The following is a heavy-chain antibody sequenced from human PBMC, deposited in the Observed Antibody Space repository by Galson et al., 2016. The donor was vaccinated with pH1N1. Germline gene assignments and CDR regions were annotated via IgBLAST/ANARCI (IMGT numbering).Heavy chain of an antibody. J-gene: IGHJ4*02. CDR1: GFSLSSYW. Sequence: SLRLSCAASGFSLSSYWMSWVRQAPGKGLEWVANINVDGSEKYFVDSVKGRFTISRDNAENSVYLKMNSLRVDDTAGYHCVREIGGGRAYWGQGTLVTVSS. CDR2: INVDGSEK. V-gene: IGHV3-7*03. D-gene: IGHD2-15*01. CDR3: VREIGGGRAY.